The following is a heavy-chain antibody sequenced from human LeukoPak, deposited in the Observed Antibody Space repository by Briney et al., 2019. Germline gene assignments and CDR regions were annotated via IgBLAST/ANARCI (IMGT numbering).Heavy chain of an antibody. CDR3: ARDRPSYYDSSGYLPHAFDI. V-gene: IGHV1-69*13. CDR2: IIPIFGTA. J-gene: IGHJ3*02. D-gene: IGHD3-22*01. CDR1: GGTFSSYA. Sequence: SVKVSCKASGGTFSSYAISWVRQAPGQGLEWMGGIIPIFGTANYAQQFQGRVTITADESTSTAYMELRRLRSDDTAVYYCARDRPSYYDSSGYLPHAFDIWGQGTMVTVSS.